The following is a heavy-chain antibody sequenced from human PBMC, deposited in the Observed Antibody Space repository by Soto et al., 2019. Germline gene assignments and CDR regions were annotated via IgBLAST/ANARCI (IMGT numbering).Heavy chain of an antibody. V-gene: IGHV3-7*05. J-gene: IGHJ4*02. Sequence: GGSLRLSCAVSPSTFHNYWMAWVRRAPGKGLEWVANINQEGSQKYYVDSVKGRFTISRDNTKNSLYLQMSSLRAEDTAIYYCARVLILTGQFVDFWGQGTLVTVSS. D-gene: IGHD3-9*01. CDR3: ARVLILTGQFVDF. CDR1: PSTFHNYW. CDR2: INQEGSQK.